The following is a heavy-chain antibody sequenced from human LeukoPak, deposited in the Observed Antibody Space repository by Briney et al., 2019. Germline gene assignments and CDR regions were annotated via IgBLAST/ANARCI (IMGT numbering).Heavy chain of an antibody. CDR3: ARDGSRDSSGSFDY. Sequence: GASVKVSCKASGGTFSSYAISWVRQAPGQGLEWMGWISAYNGNTNYAQKLQGRVTITTDESASTAYMELSSLRSEDTAVYYCARDGSRDSSGSFDYWGQGTLVTVSS. D-gene: IGHD3-22*01. CDR1: GGTFSSYA. V-gene: IGHV1-18*01. CDR2: ISAYNGNT. J-gene: IGHJ4*02.